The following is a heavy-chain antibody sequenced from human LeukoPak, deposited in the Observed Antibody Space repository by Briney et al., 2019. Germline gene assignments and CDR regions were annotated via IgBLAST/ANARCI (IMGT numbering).Heavy chain of an antibody. V-gene: IGHV3-23*01. J-gene: IGHJ5*02. D-gene: IGHD2-21*01. CDR2: ISGSGGST. CDR1: GFTFSSYA. CDR3: AKDKGGENMVVAPPPPPANWFDP. Sequence: PGGSLRLSCAASGFTFSSYAMSWVRQAPGKGLEWVSAISGSGGSTYYADSVKGRFTISRDNSKNTLYLQMNSLRAEDTAVYYCAKDKGGENMVVAPPPPPANWFDPWGKGPLVTVSP.